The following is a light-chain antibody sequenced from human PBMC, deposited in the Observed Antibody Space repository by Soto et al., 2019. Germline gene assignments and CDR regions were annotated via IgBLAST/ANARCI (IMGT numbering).Light chain of an antibody. V-gene: IGKV3-15*01. CDR1: QSVSSN. J-gene: IGKJ1*01. CDR2: GAS. Sequence: EIVMTQSPATLSVSPGERATLSCRASQSVSSNFVWYQPKPGQAPRLLIYGASTRATGIPASSSGSGSGTAFTLTISSLQSEDFAVYSCQQYNYSPPWTLGHGTKVDIK. CDR3: QQYNYSPPWT.